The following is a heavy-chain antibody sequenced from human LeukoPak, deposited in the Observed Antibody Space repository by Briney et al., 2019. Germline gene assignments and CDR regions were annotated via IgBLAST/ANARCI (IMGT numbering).Heavy chain of an antibody. J-gene: IGHJ4*02. CDR3: ARDLSNSSGWFFDY. D-gene: IGHD6-19*01. V-gene: IGHV4-59*12. CDR1: GGSISDYY. CDR2: IHSIGGT. Sequence: SETLSLTCTVSGGSISDYYWTWIRQPPEKGLEWIGYIHSIGGTNYNPSLKSRVTMSVDTSKNQFSLKLSSVTAADTAVYYCARDLSNSSGWFFDYWGQGTLVTVSS.